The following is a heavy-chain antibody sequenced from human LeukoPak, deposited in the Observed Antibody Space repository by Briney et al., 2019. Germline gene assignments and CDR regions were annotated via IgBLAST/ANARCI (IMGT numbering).Heavy chain of an antibody. CDR2: ISGSGGST. D-gene: IGHD3-10*01. V-gene: IGHV3-23*01. Sequence: GGSLRLSCAASGFTFSSYAMSWVRQAPGKGLEWVSAISGSGGSTYYADFVKGRFTISRDNSKNTLYLQMNSLRAEDTAVYYCAKIAYGSGSYEDYYYYYGMDVWGQGTTVTVSS. J-gene: IGHJ6*02. CDR1: GFTFSSYA. CDR3: AKIAYGSGSYEDYYYYYGMDV.